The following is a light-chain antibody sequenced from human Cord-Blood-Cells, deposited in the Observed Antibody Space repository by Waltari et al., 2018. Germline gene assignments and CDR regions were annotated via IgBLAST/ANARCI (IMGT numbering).Light chain of an antibody. CDR1: SSNIGSNT. V-gene: IGLV1-44*01. J-gene: IGLJ2*01. Sequence: QSVLTQPPSASGTPGQRVTISCSGSSSNIGSNTVNWYQQLPGTAPKLLIYSNSQRPSGVPDRFSGSKSGTSASRDISGLQSEDEADYYCAAWDDSLNGPVFGGGTKLTVL. CDR3: AAWDDSLNGPV. CDR2: SNS.